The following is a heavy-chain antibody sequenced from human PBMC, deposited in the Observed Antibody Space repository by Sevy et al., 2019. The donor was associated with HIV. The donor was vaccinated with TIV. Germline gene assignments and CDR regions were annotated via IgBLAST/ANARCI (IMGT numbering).Heavy chain of an antibody. Sequence: GSLRLSCAASGFTFTSDYMHWVRQPPGKGLVWVSHINTDGKIIRYADSVKGRFTTSRDNAKNTLFLQMNSLRAEDTAVYYCARGSRGTFGSWGQGTLVTVSS. CDR3: ARGSRGTFGS. J-gene: IGHJ4*02. CDR1: GFTFTSDY. V-gene: IGHV3-74*01. CDR2: INTDGKII. D-gene: IGHD1-26*01.